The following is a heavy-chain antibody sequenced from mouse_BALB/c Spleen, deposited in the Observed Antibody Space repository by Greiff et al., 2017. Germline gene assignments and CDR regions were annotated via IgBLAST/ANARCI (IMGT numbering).Heavy chain of an antibody. CDR3: AREPSYYDGNNNCAMDY. CDR2: INSNGGST. J-gene: IGHJ4*01. V-gene: IGHV5-6-3*01. D-gene: IGHD1-1*01. Sequence: EVNVVESGGGLVQPGGSLKLSCAASGFTFSSYGMSWVRQTPDKRLELVATINSNGGSTYYPDSVKGRFTISRDNANNTLYLQISSLKSEDTAIYYCAREPSYYDGNNNCAMDYWGQGTSVTVSS. CDR1: GFTFSSYG.